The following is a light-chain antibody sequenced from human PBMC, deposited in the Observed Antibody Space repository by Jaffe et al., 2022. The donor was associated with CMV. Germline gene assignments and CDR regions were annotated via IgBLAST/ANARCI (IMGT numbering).Light chain of an antibody. J-gene: IGLJ2*01. Sequence: SYELTQPPSVSVSPGQTARITCFGDALPKRYSFWYQQKPGQAPLLIIYKDTERPSEIPERFSGSSSGTTVTLTISGVQAEDEADYFCQSTDSSDVAHVIFGGGTKLTVL. CDR3: QSTDSSDVAHVI. V-gene: IGLV3-25*03. CDR1: ALPKRY. CDR2: KDT.